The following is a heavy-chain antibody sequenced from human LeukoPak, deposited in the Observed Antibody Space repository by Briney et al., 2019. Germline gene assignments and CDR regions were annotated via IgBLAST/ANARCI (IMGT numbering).Heavy chain of an antibody. Sequence: PWASVKVSCKASGGTFSSYAISWVRQAPGQGLEWMGGIIPIFGTANYAQKFQGRVTITADKSTSTAYMELSSLRSEDTAVYYCARLRGTKYYFDYWGQGTLVTVSS. CDR3: ARLRGTKYYFDY. CDR1: GGTFSSYA. D-gene: IGHD1-1*01. CDR2: IIPIFGTA. J-gene: IGHJ4*02. V-gene: IGHV1-69*06.